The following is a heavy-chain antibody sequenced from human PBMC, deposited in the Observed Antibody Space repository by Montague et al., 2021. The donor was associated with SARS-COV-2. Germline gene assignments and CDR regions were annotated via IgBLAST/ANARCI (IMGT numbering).Heavy chain of an antibody. J-gene: IGHJ4*02. Sequence: SETLSLTCTVSGDSISNYYWSWIRRPPGKGLEWLGNIYYSGSTXXXPSXXXRVTISVDTSKNQFSLRLSSVTAADTAVYYCARLPYILPGYAYFDFWGQGSLLIVSS. CDR1: GDSISNYY. D-gene: IGHD3-9*01. V-gene: IGHV4-59*08. CDR3: ARLPYILPGYAYFDF. CDR2: IYYSGST.